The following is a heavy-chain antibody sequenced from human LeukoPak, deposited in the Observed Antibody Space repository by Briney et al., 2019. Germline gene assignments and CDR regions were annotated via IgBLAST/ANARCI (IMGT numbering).Heavy chain of an antibody. D-gene: IGHD1-26*01. J-gene: IGHJ4*02. V-gene: IGHV4-59*01. CDR2: IYSSGST. CDR1: GGSISSYY. CDR3: ARAGIVGAHYFDY. Sequence: PSETLSLTCTVSGGSISSYYWSWIRQPPGKGLDWIGYIYSSGSTNYNPSLKSRVTISVDTSRNQFSLKLSSVTAADMAVYFCARAGIVGAHYFDYWGQGTLVTVSS.